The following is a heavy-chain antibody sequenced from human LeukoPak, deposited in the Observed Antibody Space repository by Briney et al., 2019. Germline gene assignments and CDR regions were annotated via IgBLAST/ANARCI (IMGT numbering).Heavy chain of an antibody. J-gene: IGHJ3*02. CDR2: IYHSGST. Sequence: PSETLSLTCTVSGGSISSGGYYWSWIRQPPGKGLEWIGYIYHSGSTYYNPSLKSRVTISVDRSKNQFSLKLSSVTAADTAVYYCARVDGSGSYPDALDIWGQGTMVTVSS. V-gene: IGHV4-30-2*01. D-gene: IGHD3-10*01. CDR3: ARVDGSGSYPDALDI. CDR1: GGSISSGGYY.